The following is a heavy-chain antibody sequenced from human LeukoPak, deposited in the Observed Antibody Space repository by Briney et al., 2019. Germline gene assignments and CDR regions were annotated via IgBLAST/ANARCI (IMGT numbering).Heavy chain of an antibody. Sequence: GESLKISCKGSGYSFSSYWIGWVRQMPGKGLDWMGIIYPGDSETTYSPSFQGQVTFSADKSISTAYLLWSSLKASDTAMYYCARRIAAAGAFDYWGQGTLVTVSS. CDR1: GYSFSSYW. CDR2: IYPGDSET. V-gene: IGHV5-51*01. CDR3: ARRIAAAGAFDY. J-gene: IGHJ4*02. D-gene: IGHD6-13*01.